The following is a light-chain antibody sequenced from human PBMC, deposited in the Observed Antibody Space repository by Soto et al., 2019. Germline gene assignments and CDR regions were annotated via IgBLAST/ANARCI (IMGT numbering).Light chain of an antibody. V-gene: IGLV2-14*03. CDR2: DVH. Sequence: QSALTQPASVSGSPGQSITISCTGARTDVDGHDYVSWYQQHPGQAPKLIIFDVHNRPSGVSSRFSGSKSGDTASLTISGLRAEDDGDYYCSSYTASTPFYVFGTGTKLTAL. CDR1: RTDVDGHDY. CDR3: SSYTASTPFYV. J-gene: IGLJ1*01.